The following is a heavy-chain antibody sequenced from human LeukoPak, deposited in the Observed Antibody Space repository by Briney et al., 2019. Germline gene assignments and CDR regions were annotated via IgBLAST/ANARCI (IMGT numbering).Heavy chain of an antibody. CDR1: GFTFSSYA. CDR2: ISGSGGST. Sequence: GSLRLSCAASGFTFSSYAMSWVRQAPGKGLEWVSAISGSGGSTYYADSVKGRFTISRDNSKNMLFLQMNSLRAEDTAVYYCAKGARRTSGWYFFDYWGQGTLVTVSS. J-gene: IGHJ4*02. D-gene: IGHD6-19*01. V-gene: IGHV3-23*01. CDR3: AKGARRTSGWYFFDY.